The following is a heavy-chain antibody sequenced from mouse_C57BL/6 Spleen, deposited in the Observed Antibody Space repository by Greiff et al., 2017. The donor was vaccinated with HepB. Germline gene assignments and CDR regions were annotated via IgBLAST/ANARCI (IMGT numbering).Heavy chain of an antibody. CDR1: GYSITSGYY. J-gene: IGHJ4*01. V-gene: IGHV3-6*01. CDR2: ISYDGSN. CDR3: ARITTVAYAMDY. Sequence: VQLKESGPGLVKPSQSLSLTCSVTGYSITSGYYWNWIRQFPGNKLEWMGYISYDGSNNYNPSLKNRISITRDTSKNQFFLKLNSVTTEDTATYYCARITTVAYAMDYWGQGTSVTVSS. D-gene: IGHD1-1*01.